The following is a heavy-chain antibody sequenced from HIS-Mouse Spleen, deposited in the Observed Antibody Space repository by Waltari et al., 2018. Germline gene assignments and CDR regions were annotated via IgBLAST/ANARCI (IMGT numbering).Heavy chain of an antibody. Sequence: QLQLQESGPGLVKPSATLSLTCTVSGGSISSSSYYWGWIRQPPGKGLEGIGSIYYSRSTYYNPSLKSRVTISVDTSKNQFSLKLSSVTAADTAVYYCAREIPYSSSWYDWYFDLWGRGTLVTVSS. D-gene: IGHD6-13*01. J-gene: IGHJ2*01. CDR2: IYYSRST. CDR1: GGSISSSSYY. CDR3: AREIPYSSSWYDWYFDL. V-gene: IGHV4-39*07.